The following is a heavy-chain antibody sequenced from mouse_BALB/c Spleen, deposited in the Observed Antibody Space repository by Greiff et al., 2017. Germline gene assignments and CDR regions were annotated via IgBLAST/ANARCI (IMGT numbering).Heavy chain of an antibody. V-gene: IGHV5-6*01. J-gene: IGHJ4*01. CDR2: ISSGGSYT. CDR1: GFTFSSYG. Sequence: EVQVVESGGDLVKPGGSLKLSCAASGFTFSSYGMSWVRQTPDKRLEWVATISSGGSYTYYPDSVKGRFTISRDNAKNTLYLQMSSLKSEDTAMYYCAGGGHYYAMDYWGQGTSVTVSS. CDR3: AGGGHYYAMDY.